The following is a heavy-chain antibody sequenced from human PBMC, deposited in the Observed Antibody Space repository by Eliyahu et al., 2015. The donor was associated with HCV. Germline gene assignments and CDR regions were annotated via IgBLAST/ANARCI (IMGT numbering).Heavy chain of an antibody. Sequence: EVQLVESGGGLVKPGGSLRLSCAASGFXFSSYSMNWVRQAPGKGVEWVSSISSSSSYIYYADSVKGRFTISRDNAKNSLYLQMNSLRAEDTAVYYCARSSKTEMWTWFDPWGQGTLVTVSS. CDR3: ARSSKTEMWTWFDP. CDR2: ISSSSSYI. CDR1: GFXFSSYS. V-gene: IGHV3-21*01. D-gene: IGHD5-24*01. J-gene: IGHJ5*02.